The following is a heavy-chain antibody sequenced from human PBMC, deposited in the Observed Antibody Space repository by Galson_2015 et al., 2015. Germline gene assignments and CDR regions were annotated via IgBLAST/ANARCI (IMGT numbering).Heavy chain of an antibody. V-gene: IGHV3-21*06. CDR3: VRSLLVFAANDAFDI. CDR2: ISSGGSYK. CDR1: GYTFRSYS. J-gene: IGHJ3*02. Sequence: SLRLSCAASGYTFRSYSMNWVRQAPGKGLEWVSSISSGGSYKFYVDSVKGRFTVSRDNARNSLYLQMNSLRAEDTAVYYCVRSLLVFAANDAFDIWGQGTMITVSS. D-gene: IGHD2-15*01.